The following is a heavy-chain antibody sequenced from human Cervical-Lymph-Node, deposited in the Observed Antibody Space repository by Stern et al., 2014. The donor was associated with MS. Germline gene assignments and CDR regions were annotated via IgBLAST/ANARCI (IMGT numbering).Heavy chain of an antibody. D-gene: IGHD3-10*01. V-gene: IGHV1-8*01. CDR1: GYTFTNYN. J-gene: IGHJ6*02. Sequence: VQLGESGAEVKKPGASVKVSCKASGYTFTNYNIDWVRQATGQGLEWMGWMNPNSGNKGYARRFQGRVTMTRDTSTSTAYMELSSLKAEDTAVYYCARVRFYGSGIYYALGDGMDVWGQGTTVTVSS. CDR2: MNPNSGNK. CDR3: ARVRFYGSGIYYALGDGMDV.